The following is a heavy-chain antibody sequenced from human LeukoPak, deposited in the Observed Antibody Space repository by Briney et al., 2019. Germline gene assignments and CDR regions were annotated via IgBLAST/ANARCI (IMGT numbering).Heavy chain of an antibody. CDR3: AREGGSWTY. V-gene: IGHV3-53*01. D-gene: IGHD6-13*01. CDR1: GFTFSTYS. J-gene: IGHJ4*02. Sequence: GGSLRLSCAASGFTFSTYSMKWVRQAPGKGLEWVSVIYSGGSTYYADSVKGRFTISRDNSKNTLYLQMNSLRAEDTAVYYCAREGGSWTYWGQGTLVTVSS. CDR2: IYSGGST.